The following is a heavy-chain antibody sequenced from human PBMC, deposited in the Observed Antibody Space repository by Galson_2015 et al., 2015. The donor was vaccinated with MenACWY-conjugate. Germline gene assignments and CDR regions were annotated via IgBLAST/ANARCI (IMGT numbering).Heavy chain of an antibody. CDR2: ISFDGSTT. D-gene: IGHD2-21*01. V-gene: IGHV3-74*01. CDR3: ARGWWGSSADY. Sequence: LRLSCAASGFAFSGYWMHWVRQAPGKGLVWVSHISFDGSTTNYADSVKGRFTISRDNAKNILYLQMNSLRAEDTAVYYCARGWWGSSADYWGQGTQVTVSS. CDR1: GFAFSGYW. J-gene: IGHJ4*02.